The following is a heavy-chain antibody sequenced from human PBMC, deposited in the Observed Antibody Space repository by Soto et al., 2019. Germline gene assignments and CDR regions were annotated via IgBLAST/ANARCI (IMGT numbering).Heavy chain of an antibody. CDR1: GYTFTGYY. V-gene: IGHV1-2*02. J-gene: IGHJ4*02. Sequence: QVQLVQSGAEVKKPGASVKVSCKASGYTFTGYYMHWVRQAPGQGLEWMGWINPNSGGTNYEQKFQGRVTMTRDTSISTAYMELSRLRSDDTAVYYCARVRVSSSWYGNTLFDYWGQGTLVTVSS. D-gene: IGHD6-13*01. CDR3: ARVRVSSSWYGNTLFDY. CDR2: INPNSGGT.